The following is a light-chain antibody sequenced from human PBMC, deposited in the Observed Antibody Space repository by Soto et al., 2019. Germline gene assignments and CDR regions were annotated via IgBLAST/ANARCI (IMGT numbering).Light chain of an antibody. J-gene: IGLJ1*01. Sequence: QSVLTQPPSVSGAPGQRVIISCTGSSSNIGAGYDVHWYQQLPGTAPRLLIYDNNNRPSGVPARFSVSKSDTSASLAITGLQPEDEADYYCQSYDSSLSGSYVFGTGTKVIAL. CDR1: SSNIGAGYD. V-gene: IGLV1-40*01. CDR3: QSYDSSLSGSYV. CDR2: DNN.